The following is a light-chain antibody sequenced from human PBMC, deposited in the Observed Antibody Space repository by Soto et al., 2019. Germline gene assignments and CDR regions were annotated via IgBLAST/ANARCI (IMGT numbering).Light chain of an antibody. CDR1: QDISNY. CDR2: DAS. CDR3: QQYINLPLFT. J-gene: IGKJ3*01. Sequence: DIQMTQSPSSLSASVGDRATITCQASQDISNYLNWYQQKPGKAPKLLIYDASNLETGVPSRFSGSGSGTDFTFTISRLQPEDIATYYCQQYINLPLFTFGPGTKVDIK. V-gene: IGKV1-33*01.